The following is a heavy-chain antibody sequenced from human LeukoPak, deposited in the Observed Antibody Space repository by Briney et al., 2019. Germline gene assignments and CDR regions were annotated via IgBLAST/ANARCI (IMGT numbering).Heavy chain of an antibody. D-gene: IGHD5-18*01. V-gene: IGHV4-59*01. CDR3: ARVGGYSYGSFDY. CDR2: IYYSGST. CDR1: GGSISSYY. J-gene: IGHJ4*02. Sequence: SETLSLTCTVSGGSISSYYWSWIRQPPGKGLEWIGYIYYSGSTNYNPSLKSRVTISVDTSKNQFSLKLSSVTAADTAVYYCARVGGYSYGSFDYWGQGTLVTVYS.